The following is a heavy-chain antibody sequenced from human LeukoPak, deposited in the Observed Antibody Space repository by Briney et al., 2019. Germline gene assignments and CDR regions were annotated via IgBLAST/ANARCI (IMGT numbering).Heavy chain of an antibody. J-gene: IGHJ4*02. CDR3: ARASRGSPNNDY. D-gene: IGHD6-13*01. CDR1: GFIFSNSW. Sequence: PGGSLRLSCAASGFIFSNSWINWVRQAPGKGLEWVAIINQDGSERYYVDSVKGRFTISRDNVKNSVYLQMNSLRAEDTAVYYCARASRGSPNNDYWGQGTLVTVSS. V-gene: IGHV3-7*01. CDR2: INQDGSER.